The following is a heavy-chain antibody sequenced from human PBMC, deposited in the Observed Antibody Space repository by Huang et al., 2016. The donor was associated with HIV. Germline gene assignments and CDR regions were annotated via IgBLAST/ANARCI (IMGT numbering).Heavy chain of an antibody. V-gene: IGHV3-48*04. CDR1: GFPFGDFN. CDR3: ARESCSGGTCYLFDF. CDR2: MSSSSNSK. D-gene: IGHD2-15*01. Sequence: EVQLVESGGGLVQPGTSLRLSCAASGFPFGDFNMNWVRQAPGKGWEWISYMSSSSNSKLYADSVKGRFTISRDNARNSLYLQLKSLRVEDTAVYYCARESCSGGTCYLFDFWGQGVLVTVSS. J-gene: IGHJ4*02.